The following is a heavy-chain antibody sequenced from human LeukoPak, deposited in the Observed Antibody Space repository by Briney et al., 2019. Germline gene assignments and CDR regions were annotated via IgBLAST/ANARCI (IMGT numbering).Heavy chain of an antibody. Sequence: PGGSLRLSCAASGFTFSNYAMSWVRQAPGKGPEWVSAITGSGGGTYYADSVKGRFTISRENSKNTLYLQVNSLRAEDTAVYYCVKWGDYDVLTGYYDPDYWGQGSLVTVSS. D-gene: IGHD3-9*01. J-gene: IGHJ4*02. CDR3: VKWGDYDVLTGYYDPDY. CDR1: GFTFSNYA. CDR2: ITGSGGGT. V-gene: IGHV3-23*01.